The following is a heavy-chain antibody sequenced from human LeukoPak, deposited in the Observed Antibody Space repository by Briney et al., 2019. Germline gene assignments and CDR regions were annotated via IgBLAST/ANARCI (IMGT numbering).Heavy chain of an antibody. D-gene: IGHD3-10*01. CDR1: GFTFSSNY. CDR3: AREGYYGSGSWYFDY. CDR2: IYSGGST. J-gene: IGHJ4*02. Sequence: GGSLRLSCAASGFTFSSNYMSWVRQAPGKGLEWVSVIYSGGSTYYADSVKGRFTISRDNSKNTLYLQMNSLRAEDTAVYYCAREGYYGSGSWYFDYWGQGTLVTVSS. V-gene: IGHV3-66*01.